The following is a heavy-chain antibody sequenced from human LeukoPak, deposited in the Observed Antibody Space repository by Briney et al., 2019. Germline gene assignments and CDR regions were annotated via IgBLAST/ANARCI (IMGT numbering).Heavy chain of an antibody. CDR3: ANFKPGNYLGGYFDS. V-gene: IGHV3-23*01. J-gene: IGHJ4*02. Sequence: GGSLRLSCAASGFTFSAYAMGWVRQAPGKGLEWVSVITKSGDNTYSADSVKGRFTLSRDNSKNTVYLQMDSLRVAATDVYYCANFKPGNYLGGYFDSWGQGTLVTVSA. CDR1: GFTFSAYA. CDR2: ITKSGDNT. D-gene: IGHD1-7*01.